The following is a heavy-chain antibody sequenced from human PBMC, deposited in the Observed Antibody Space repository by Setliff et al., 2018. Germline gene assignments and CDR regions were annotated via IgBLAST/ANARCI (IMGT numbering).Heavy chain of an antibody. CDR3: ARVPDSSGWSYYYYGMDV. CDR1: GFTYNNCW. CDR2: IKQDGSEK. V-gene: IGHV3-7*01. D-gene: IGHD6-19*01. J-gene: IGHJ6*02. Sequence: GGSLRLSCGASGFTYNNCWVSWVRQAPGKGLEWVANIKQDGSEKYYVDAVKGRFTISRDNAKNSLYLQMNSLRAEDTAVYYCARVPDSSGWSYYYYGMDVWGQGTTVTVSS.